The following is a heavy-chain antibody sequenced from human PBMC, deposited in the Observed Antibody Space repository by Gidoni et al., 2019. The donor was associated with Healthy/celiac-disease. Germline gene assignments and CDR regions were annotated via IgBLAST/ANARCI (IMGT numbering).Heavy chain of an antibody. Sequence: EVQLVESGGGLVQPGGSLRLSCAASGFTFSSYWMSWVRQAPGKGLEWVANIKQDGSEKYYVDSVKGRFTISRDNAKNSLYLQMNSLRAEDTAVYYCARDTHYYDSSGYYLALDYWGQGTLVTVSS. CDR3: ARDTHYYDSSGYYLALDY. CDR2: IKQDGSEK. CDR1: GFTFSSYW. V-gene: IGHV3-7*01. J-gene: IGHJ4*02. D-gene: IGHD3-22*01.